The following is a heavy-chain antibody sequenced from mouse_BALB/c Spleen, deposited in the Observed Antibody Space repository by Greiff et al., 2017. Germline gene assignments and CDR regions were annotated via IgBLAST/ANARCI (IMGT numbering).Heavy chain of an antibody. Sequence: EVQRVESGGGLVQPGGSRKLSCAASGFTFSSFGMHWVRQAPEKGLEWVAYISSGSSTIYYADTVKGRFTISRDNPKNTLFLQMTSLRSEDTAMYYCARHYGSSYYAMDYWGQGTSVTVSS. CDR3: ARHYGSSYYAMDY. V-gene: IGHV5-17*02. J-gene: IGHJ4*01. CDR1: GFTFSSFG. CDR2: ISSGSSTI. D-gene: IGHD1-1*01.